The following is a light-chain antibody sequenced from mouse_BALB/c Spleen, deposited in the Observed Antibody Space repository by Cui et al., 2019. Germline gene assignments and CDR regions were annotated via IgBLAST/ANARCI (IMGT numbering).Light chain of an antibody. CDR1: QDINSY. CDR3: LQYDEFPWT. V-gene: IGKV14-111*01. J-gene: IGKJ1*01. Sequence: DIKMTQSPFSMYASLGERVTITCKASQDINSYLSWFQQKPGKSPKTLIYRANRLVDGVPSRFSGSGSGQDYSLTISSLEYEDMGIYYCLQYDEFPWTFGGGTKLEIK. CDR2: RAN.